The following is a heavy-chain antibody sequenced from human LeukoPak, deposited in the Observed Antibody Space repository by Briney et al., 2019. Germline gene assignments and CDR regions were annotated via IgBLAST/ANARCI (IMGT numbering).Heavy chain of an antibody. J-gene: IGHJ4*02. V-gene: IGHV4-34*01. CDR2: ISQSKYT. D-gene: IGHD2-21*01. CDR3: ARSRCSPGDDSCYNY. CDR1: GVSFSGNY. Sequence: SETLSLTCGVRGVSFSGNYWSWIRQSPGKGLEWVGEISQSKYTTYNPSLKSRVTIWADTSVNQLSLRLTSVTAADTAIYYCARSRCSPGDDSCYNYWGRGTLVTVSS.